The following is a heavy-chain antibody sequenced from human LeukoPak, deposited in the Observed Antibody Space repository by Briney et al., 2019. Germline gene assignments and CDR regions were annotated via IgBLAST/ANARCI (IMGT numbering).Heavy chain of an antibody. Sequence: SETLSLTCTVSGGSISSSSYYWGWIRQPPGKGLEWIGSIYYSGSTYYNPSLKSRVTISVDTSKNQFSLKLSSVTAADTAVYYCARVPAGEMATIPHWGQGTLVTVSS. CDR3: ARVPAGEMATIPH. V-gene: IGHV4-39*01. CDR2: IYYSGST. CDR1: GGSISSSSYY. D-gene: IGHD5-12*01. J-gene: IGHJ4*02.